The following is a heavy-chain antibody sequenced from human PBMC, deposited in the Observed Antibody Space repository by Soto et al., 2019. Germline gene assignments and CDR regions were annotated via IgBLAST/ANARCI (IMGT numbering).Heavy chain of an antibody. Sequence: QVQLVESGGGVVQPGRSLRLSCAASGFTFSSYAMHWFRQAPGKGLERVAGISYAGINKYYADSVKGRFTISRDNSKNPLYMKMNSLIAEDTAVYYCARDPMGRYDGWGSYYFDYWGQGTLVTVSS. CDR3: ARDPMGRYDGWGSYYFDY. V-gene: IGHV3-30*04. D-gene: IGHD3-10*01. CDR1: GFTFSSYA. CDR2: ISYAGINK. J-gene: IGHJ4*02.